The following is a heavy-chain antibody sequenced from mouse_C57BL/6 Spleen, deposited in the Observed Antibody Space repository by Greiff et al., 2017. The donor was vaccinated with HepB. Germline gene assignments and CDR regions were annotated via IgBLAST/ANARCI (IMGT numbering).Heavy chain of an antibody. V-gene: IGHV5-15*01. CDR1: GFTFSDYG. CDR2: ISNLAYSI. D-gene: IGHD2-5*01. CDR3: ARYSNYEGFAY. Sequence: EVQLVESGGGLVQPGGSLKLSCAASGFTFSDYGMAWVRQAPRKGPEWVAFISNLAYSIYYADTVTGRFTISRENAKNTLYLEMSSLRSEDTAMYYCARYSNYEGFAYWGQGTLVTVSA. J-gene: IGHJ3*01.